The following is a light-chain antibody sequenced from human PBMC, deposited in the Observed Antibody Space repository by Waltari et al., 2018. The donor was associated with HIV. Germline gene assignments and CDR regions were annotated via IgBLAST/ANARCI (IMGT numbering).Light chain of an antibody. CDR3: QQYNNWPPLFT. V-gene: IGKV3-15*01. CDR2: GAS. CDR1: QSVSSN. Sequence: QSPATLSVSPGERATLSCRASQSVSSNLAWYQQKPGQAPRLLIYGASTRATGVPARFSGSGSGTEFTLTISSLQSEDFAVYYCQQYNNWPPLFTFGPGTKVDIK. J-gene: IGKJ3*01.